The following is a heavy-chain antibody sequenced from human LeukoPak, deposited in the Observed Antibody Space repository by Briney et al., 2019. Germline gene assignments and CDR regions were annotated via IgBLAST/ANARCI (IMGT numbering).Heavy chain of an antibody. CDR1: GGSISSGSYY. CDR2: IYTSGST. J-gene: IGHJ6*03. V-gene: IGHV4-61*02. Sequence: SETLSLTCTVSGGSISSGSYYWSWIRQPAGKGLEWIGRIYTSGSTNYNPSLKSRVTISVDTSKNQFSLKLSSVTAADTAVYYCARDPVFGPIMDVWGKGTTVTVSS. CDR3: ARDPVFGPIMDV. D-gene: IGHD3-3*01.